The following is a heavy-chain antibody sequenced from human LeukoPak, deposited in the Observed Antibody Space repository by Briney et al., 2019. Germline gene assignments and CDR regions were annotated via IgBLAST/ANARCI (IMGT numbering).Heavy chain of an antibody. Sequence: GASVKVSCKASGYTLTSYSLSWVRQAPGQGLEWMGWISAFNGNTNYAQKFQGRVTMTTDTSTSTAYMELRSLTSDDTVVYYCARMVSGGYSFDYWGQGTLVTVSS. CDR2: ISAFNGNT. D-gene: IGHD3-22*01. V-gene: IGHV1-18*01. CDR3: ARMVSGGYSFDY. CDR1: GYTLTSYS. J-gene: IGHJ4*02.